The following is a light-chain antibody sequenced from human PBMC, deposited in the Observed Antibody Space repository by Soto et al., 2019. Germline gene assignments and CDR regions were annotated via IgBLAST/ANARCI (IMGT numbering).Light chain of an antibody. V-gene: IGLV2-14*01. J-gene: IGLJ1*01. CDR3: TSYAGNSNYV. CDR1: SSDVGGYNH. Sequence: QSALTQPASVSGSPGQSITISCTGTSSDVGGYNHVSWYQQHPGKGPKLLIYEVSHRPSGISDRFSASKSGNTASLTVSGLQADDEADYYCTSYAGNSNYVFGTGTKVTVL. CDR2: EVS.